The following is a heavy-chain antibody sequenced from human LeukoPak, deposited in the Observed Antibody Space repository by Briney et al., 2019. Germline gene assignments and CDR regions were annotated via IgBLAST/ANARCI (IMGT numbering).Heavy chain of an antibody. J-gene: IGHJ6*03. CDR2: ISCGGGST. V-gene: IGHV3-23*01. D-gene: IGHD3-10*01. Sequence: GESLRLSCSVSGFTFSSDCMRWGRQAPGRGLELVSAISCGGGSTYYDDSVKCRVTISIDQSKNPLYLQMNRLRAEDTAVYYCAKGGAGSSKSITMGRGTRRYYYYMDVGGKGTTLTIS. CDR1: GFTFSSDC. CDR3: AKGGAGSSKSITMGRGTRRYYYYMDV.